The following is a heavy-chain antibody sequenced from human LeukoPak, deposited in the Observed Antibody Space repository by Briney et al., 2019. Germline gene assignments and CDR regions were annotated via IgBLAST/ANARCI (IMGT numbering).Heavy chain of an antibody. V-gene: IGHV4-34*01. J-gene: IGHJ5*02. CDR3: ARVIFYGGRNQYIWFDL. CDR1: GGPFRGFF. D-gene: IGHD4-23*01. CDR2: ISHSGSS. Sequence: PSETLSLTCAVYGGPFRGFFWSWIRQAPGKGLEWIGEISHSGSSNYNPSLRRRLIISVDTSKNQFSLRLTSVTAADTAVYYCARVIFYGGRNQYIWFDLWGQGTLATVSS.